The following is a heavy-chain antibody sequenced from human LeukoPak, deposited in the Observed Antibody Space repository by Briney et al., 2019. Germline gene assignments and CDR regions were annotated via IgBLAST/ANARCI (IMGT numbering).Heavy chain of an antibody. D-gene: IGHD3-10*01. V-gene: IGHV4-59*01. CDR3: ARGRLTMVRGVPNYFDY. CDR2: IYYSGST. J-gene: IGHJ4*02. Sequence: SETLSLTCTVSGGSISSYYWSWIRQPPGKGLEWIGYIYYSGSTNYNPSLKSRVTISVDTSKNQFSLKLSSVTAADTAVYYCARGRLTMVRGVPNYFDYWGQGTLLTVSS. CDR1: GGSISSYY.